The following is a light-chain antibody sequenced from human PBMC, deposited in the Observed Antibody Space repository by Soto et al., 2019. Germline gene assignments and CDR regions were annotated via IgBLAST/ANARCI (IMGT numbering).Light chain of an antibody. CDR1: SSDVGDYNY. Sequence: QSALTQPRSVSGSPGQSVTISCTGTSSDVGDYNYVSWYQQHPGKAPKLMIYDVDRRPSGVPDRFSGSKSGNTASLTISGLQADDEADYFCCSYAGSYDSVFGTGTKVTVL. J-gene: IGLJ1*01. V-gene: IGLV2-11*01. CDR2: DVD. CDR3: CSYAGSYDSV.